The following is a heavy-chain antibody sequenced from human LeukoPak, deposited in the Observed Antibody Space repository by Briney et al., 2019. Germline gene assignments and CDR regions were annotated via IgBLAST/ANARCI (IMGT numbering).Heavy chain of an antibody. CDR2: ILPIFGTA. V-gene: IGHV1-69*05. CDR1: GGTFSSYA. D-gene: IGHD2-15*01. CDR3: ASGYCSGGSCYPGYYFDY. J-gene: IGHJ4*02. Sequence: ASVKVSCKASGGTFSSYAISWVRQAPGQGLEWMGRILPIFGTANYAQKFQGRVTITTDESTSTAYMELSSLRSEDTAVYYCASGYCSGGSCYPGYYFDYWGQGTLVTVSS.